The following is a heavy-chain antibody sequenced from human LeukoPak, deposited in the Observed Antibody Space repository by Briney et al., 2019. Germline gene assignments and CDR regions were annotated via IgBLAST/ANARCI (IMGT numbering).Heavy chain of an antibody. CDR2: ISYDGSNK. Sequence: GGSLRLSCAASGFTFSSYGMHWVRQAPGKGLEWVAVISYDGSNKYYADSVKGRFTISRDNSKNTLYLQMNSLRAEDTAVYYCAKGPKTMSNYYYYGMDVWGQGTTVTVSS. V-gene: IGHV3-30*18. J-gene: IGHJ6*02. CDR3: AKGPKTMSNYYYYGMDV. D-gene: IGHD3-10*02. CDR1: GFTFSSYG.